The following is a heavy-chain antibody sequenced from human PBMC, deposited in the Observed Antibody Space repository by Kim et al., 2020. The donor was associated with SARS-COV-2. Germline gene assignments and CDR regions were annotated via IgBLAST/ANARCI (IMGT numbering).Heavy chain of an antibody. CDR2: ISYDGSNK. V-gene: IGHV3-30*04. J-gene: IGHJ4*02. CDR3: ARAGRIAVAGYLDY. D-gene: IGHD6-19*01. CDR1: GFTFSSYA. Sequence: GGSLRLSCAASGFTFSSYAMHWVRQAPGKGLEWVAVISYDGSNKYYAGSVKGRFTISRDNSKNTLYLQMNSLRAEDTAVYYCARAGRIAVAGYLDYWGQGTLVTVSS.